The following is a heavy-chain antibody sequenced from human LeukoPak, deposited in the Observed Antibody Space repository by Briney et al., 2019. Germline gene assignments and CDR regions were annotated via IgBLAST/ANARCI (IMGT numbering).Heavy chain of an antibody. CDR2: IYSSGST. Sequence: SETLSLTCTVSGGFISSDNYYWSWIRQPAGEGLEWIGRIYSSGSTNYNPSFKSRVTISADTSKNQFSLKLSSVTAADTAVYFCARDHPTPTTGYMDVWGKGTTVTVSS. CDR1: GGFISSDNYY. CDR3: ARDHPTPTTGYMDV. J-gene: IGHJ6*03. D-gene: IGHD1-26*01. V-gene: IGHV4-61*02.